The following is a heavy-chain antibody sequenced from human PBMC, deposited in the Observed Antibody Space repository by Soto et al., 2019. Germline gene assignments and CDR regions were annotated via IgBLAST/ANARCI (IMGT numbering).Heavy chain of an antibody. J-gene: IGHJ4*02. Sequence: QVQLVESGGGVVQPGRSLRLSCAASGFTFSSYAMHWVRQAPGKGLEWVAVISYDGSNKYYADSVKGRFTISRDNSKNTLYLQMNSLRAEDTAAYYCPRLTNGVLRYFDWLLHFDYWGQGTLVTVFS. D-gene: IGHD3-9*01. CDR1: GFTFSSYA. CDR3: PRLTNGVLRYFDWLLHFDY. V-gene: IGHV3-30-3*01. CDR2: ISYDGSNK.